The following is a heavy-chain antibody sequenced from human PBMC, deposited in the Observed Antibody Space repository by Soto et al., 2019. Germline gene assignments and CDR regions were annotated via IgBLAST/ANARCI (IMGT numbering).Heavy chain of an antibody. CDR3: TLLVRWDPNIYPDS. V-gene: IGHV3-15*01. CDR1: GFTFTNAW. J-gene: IGHJ4*02. D-gene: IGHD1-26*01. Sequence: EVQLVESGGGLVEPGGSLRLSCSAFGFTFTNAWMDWVRQAPGKGLEWVGRIKSKTDGGTTDYAAPVKGRFAISRDDSKNTLYLQMNSLKTEDTAVYYCTLLVRWDPNIYPDSWGQGTLVTVSS. CDR2: IKSKTDGGTT.